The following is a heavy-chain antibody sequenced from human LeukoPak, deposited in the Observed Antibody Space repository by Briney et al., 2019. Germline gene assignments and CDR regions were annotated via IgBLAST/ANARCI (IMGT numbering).Heavy chain of an antibody. D-gene: IGHD2-2*01. CDR1: GYTFTSYD. V-gene: IGHV1-8*01. J-gene: IGHJ6*03. Sequence: GASVTVSCKASGYTFTSYDLNWVRQATGQGLEWMGWMNPNSGNTGYAPKFQGRVTMTRNTSISTAYMELSSLRSEDTAVYYCARQGPANYYYYYMDVWGKGTSVTVSS. CDR3: ARQGPANYYYYYMDV. CDR2: MNPNSGNT.